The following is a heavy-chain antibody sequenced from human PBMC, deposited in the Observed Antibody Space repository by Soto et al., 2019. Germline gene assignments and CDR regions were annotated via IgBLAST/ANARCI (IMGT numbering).Heavy chain of an antibody. Sequence: QVQLVQSGAEVKKPGSSVKVSCKASGGTFSSYAISWVRQAPGQGLEWMGGISPIFGTANYAQKFQGRVTITADESTSTAYMELSSLRSEDTAVYYCASRIAARRYYYYGMDVWGQGTTVTVSS. D-gene: IGHD6-6*01. J-gene: IGHJ6*02. CDR1: GGTFSSYA. V-gene: IGHV1-69*01. CDR3: ASRIAARRYYYYGMDV. CDR2: ISPIFGTA.